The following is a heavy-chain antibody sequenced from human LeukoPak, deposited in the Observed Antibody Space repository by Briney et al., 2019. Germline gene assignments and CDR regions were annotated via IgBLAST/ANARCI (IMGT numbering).Heavy chain of an antibody. CDR3: AIIVVGYSRDWRDY. Sequence: AGGSLRLSCEASGDTFSGFWMHWVRQVPGKGLVWVSRINNDGSSRSYADVVKGRFTITRDNAKTTVYLQMNSLGVEDTALYYCAIIVVGYSRDWRDYWGQGTLVTVSP. CDR1: GDTFSGFW. CDR2: INNDGSSR. V-gene: IGHV3-74*01. D-gene: IGHD2-15*01. J-gene: IGHJ4*02.